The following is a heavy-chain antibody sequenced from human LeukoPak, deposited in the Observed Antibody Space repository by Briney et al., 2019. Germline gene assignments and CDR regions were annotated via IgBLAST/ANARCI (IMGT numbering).Heavy chain of an antibody. CDR1: GFTFSSYA. CDR3: AKEELEMATITGSDN. V-gene: IGHV3-23*01. D-gene: IGHD5-24*01. CDR2: INGSGGST. Sequence: GGSLRLSCAASGFTFSSYAMSWVRQAPGKGLEWVSGINGSGGSTYYGDSVKGRFTISRDNSKNTLYLQMNNLRAEDTAVYYCAKEELEMATITGSDNWGQGTLVTVSS. J-gene: IGHJ4*02.